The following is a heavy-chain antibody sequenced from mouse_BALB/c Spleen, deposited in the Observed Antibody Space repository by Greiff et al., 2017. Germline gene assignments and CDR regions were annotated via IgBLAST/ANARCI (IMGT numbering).Heavy chain of an antibody. CDR2: ISNGGGST. D-gene: IGHD2-3*01. CDR3: ARHGRLLRMDY. V-gene: IGHV5-12-2*01. J-gene: IGHJ4*01. Sequence: EVKLVESGGGLVQPGGSLKLSCAASGFTFSSYTMSWVRQTPEKRLEWVAYISNGGGSTYYPDTVKGRFTISRDNAKNTLYLQMSSLKSEDTAMYYCARHGRLLRMDYWGQGTSVTVSS. CDR1: GFTFSSYT.